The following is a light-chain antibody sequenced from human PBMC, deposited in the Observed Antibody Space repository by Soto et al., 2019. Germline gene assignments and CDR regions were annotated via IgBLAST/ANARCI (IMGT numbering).Light chain of an antibody. J-gene: IGLJ3*02. V-gene: IGLV2-14*01. CDR2: EVS. CDR3: SSYTSSSTRV. CDR1: SSDVGGYNY. Sequence: QSALTQPASVSGSPGQSITISCTGISSDVGGYNYVSWYQQHPGKAPKLMIYEVSNRPSGVSNRFSGSKSGNTASLTISGLQAEHEADYYCSSYTSSSTRVFGGGTKLTVL.